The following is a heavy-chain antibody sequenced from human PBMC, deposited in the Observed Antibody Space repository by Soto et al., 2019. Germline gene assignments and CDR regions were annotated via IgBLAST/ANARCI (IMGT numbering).Heavy chain of an antibody. Sequence: SETLSLTCTVSGGSISSGGYYWSWIRQHPGKGLEWIGYIYYSGSTYYNPSLKSRVTISVDASKNQFSLKLSSVTAADTAVYYCARLRTMVHPFDYWGQGTLVTVSS. CDR2: IYYSGST. J-gene: IGHJ4*02. V-gene: IGHV4-31*03. CDR1: GGSISSGGYY. CDR3: ARLRTMVHPFDY. D-gene: IGHD3-10*01.